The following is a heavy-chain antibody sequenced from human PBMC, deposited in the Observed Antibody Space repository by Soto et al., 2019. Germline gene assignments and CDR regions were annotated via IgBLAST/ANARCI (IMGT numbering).Heavy chain of an antibody. V-gene: IGHV3-11*01. J-gene: IGHJ4*02. CDR1: GFTFSDYY. D-gene: IGHD1-26*01. CDR3: AREQERVGATAFDY. Sequence: AGGSLRLSCAASGFTFSDYYMSWIRQAPGKGLEWVSYISSSGSTIYYADSVKGRFTISRDNAKNSLYLQMNSLRAEDTAVYYCAREQERVGATAFDYWGQGTQVTVSS. CDR2: ISSSGSTI.